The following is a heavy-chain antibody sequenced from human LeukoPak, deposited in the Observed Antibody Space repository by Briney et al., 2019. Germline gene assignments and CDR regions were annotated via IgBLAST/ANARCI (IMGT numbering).Heavy chain of an antibody. J-gene: IGHJ4*02. D-gene: IGHD3-3*01. CDR3: ARQNDFRLDY. CDR1: GSTSSSYW. V-gene: IGHV5-51*01. Sequence: GQPLKISCKGLGSTSSSYWIAWVRQLPGKGLGWVGIIYPGDSDTKYSPSLQGQATISDATSIGTAYLQWSSLKASDTAIYYCARQNDFRLDYWGQGTLVTVSS. CDR2: IYPGDSDT.